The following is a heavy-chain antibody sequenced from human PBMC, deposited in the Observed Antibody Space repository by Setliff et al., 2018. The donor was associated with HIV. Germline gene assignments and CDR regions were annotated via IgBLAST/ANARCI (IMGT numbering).Heavy chain of an antibody. V-gene: IGHV4-4*08. Sequence: SETLSLTCTVSGGSISSYYWSWIRQPPGKALEWIGYIYTSGSTNYNPSLKSRVTISIDTSKKQFSLRLTSVTAADTAVYYCARGRSRYYYDGSGYYVDYWGQGTLVTVSS. J-gene: IGHJ4*02. CDR1: GGSISSYY. CDR3: ARGRSRYYYDGSGYYVDY. CDR2: IYTSGST. D-gene: IGHD3-22*01.